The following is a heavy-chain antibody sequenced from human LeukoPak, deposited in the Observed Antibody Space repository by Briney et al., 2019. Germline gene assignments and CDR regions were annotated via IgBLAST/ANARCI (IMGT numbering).Heavy chain of an antibody. Sequence: SETLSLTCTVSGGSTSSYYWSWIRQPPGKGLEWIGYIYYSGSTNYNPSLKSRVTISVDTSKNQFSLKLSSVTAADTAVYYCARGRTLSSGWYLSPEYYFDYWGQGTLVTVSS. J-gene: IGHJ4*02. CDR2: IYYSGST. CDR3: ARGRTLSSGWYLSPEYYFDY. D-gene: IGHD6-19*01. CDR1: GGSTSSYY. V-gene: IGHV4-59*01.